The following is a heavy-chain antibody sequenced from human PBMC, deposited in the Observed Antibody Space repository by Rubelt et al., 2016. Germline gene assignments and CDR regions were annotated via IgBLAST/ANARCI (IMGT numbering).Heavy chain of an antibody. CDR2: LYCDYDN. Sequence: QITFKESVPTLVKPTQTLTLTCFFSGFSLTPSAVGVVWIRQPPGKALEWLALLYCDYDNRYTPYLTIRLTIANDTDKNQVVLTMTNMDPVDTATYFCAHIKSSGWDFDYWGQGTLVTVSS. D-gene: IGHD6-19*01. J-gene: IGHJ4*02. CDR3: AHIKSSGWDFDY. V-gene: IGHV2-5*02. CDR1: GFSLTPSAVG.